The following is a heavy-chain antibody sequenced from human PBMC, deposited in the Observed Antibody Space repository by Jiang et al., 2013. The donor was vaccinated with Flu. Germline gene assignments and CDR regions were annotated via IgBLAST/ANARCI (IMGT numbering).Heavy chain of an antibody. CDR2: ISTSGRT. Sequence: PGLVKPSQTLSLTCTVSGVSISSGSDYWSWIRQPAGKGLEWIGHISTSGRTYYNPSLKSRVTISVDTSKNQFSLKLSSVTAADTAIYYCARAGVYFGDLWTDAFDIWGQGTMVTVSS. J-gene: IGHJ3*02. CDR3: ARAGVYFGDLWTDAFDI. D-gene: IGHD3-10*01. CDR1: GVSISSGSDY. V-gene: IGHV4-61*02.